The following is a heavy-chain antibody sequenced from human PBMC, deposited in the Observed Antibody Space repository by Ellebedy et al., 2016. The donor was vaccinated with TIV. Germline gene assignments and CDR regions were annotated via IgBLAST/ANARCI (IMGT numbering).Heavy chain of an antibody. CDR1: GYTFTGYY. D-gene: IGHD4-23*01. CDR3: ARDHGGTYYYYGMDV. Sequence: ASVKVSCXASGYTFTGYYMHWVRQAPGQGLEWMGWINPNSGGTNYAQKFQGRVTMTRDTSISTAYMELSRLRSDDTAVYYCARDHGGTYYYYGMDVWGQGTTVTVSS. J-gene: IGHJ6*02. CDR2: INPNSGGT. V-gene: IGHV1-2*02.